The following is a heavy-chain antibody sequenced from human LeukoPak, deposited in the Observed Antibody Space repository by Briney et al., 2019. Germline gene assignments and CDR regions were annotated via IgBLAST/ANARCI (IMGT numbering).Heavy chain of an antibody. V-gene: IGHV3-21*05. J-gene: IGHJ4*02. D-gene: IGHD5-18*01. CDR3: ARDLVDTTMVFDY. Sequence: GGSLRLSCATSGFSFTDYPMNWVRQAPGKGLEWVSNIRTSAEGANYAYYADSVKGRFTISRDNAKNSLYLQMNSLRAEDTAVYYCARDLVDTTMVFDYWGQGTLVTVSS. CDR2: IRTSAEGANYA. CDR1: GFSFTDYP.